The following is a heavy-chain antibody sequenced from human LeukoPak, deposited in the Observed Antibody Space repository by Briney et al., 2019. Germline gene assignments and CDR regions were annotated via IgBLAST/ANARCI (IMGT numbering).Heavy chain of an antibody. D-gene: IGHD1-26*01. CDR1: GFTFSTYS. CDR3: ARVDPRIAAATRPSFDY. J-gene: IGHJ4*02. Sequence: GGSLRLSCAASGFTFSTYSMNWVRQAPGKGLEWVSYISSTSNTIYYADSVKGRFTISRDNAKNSLYLQMNSLRAEDTAVYYCARVDPRIAAATRPSFDYWGQGTLVTVSS. V-gene: IGHV3-48*01. CDR2: ISSTSNTI.